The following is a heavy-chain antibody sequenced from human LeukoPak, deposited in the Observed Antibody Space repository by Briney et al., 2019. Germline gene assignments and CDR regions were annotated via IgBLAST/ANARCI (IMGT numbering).Heavy chain of an antibody. D-gene: IGHD3-10*01. CDR1: GYSFTSYG. Sequence: GESLKISCKGSGYSFTSYGIGWVRQMPGKGLEWMGIIYPGDSDTRYSPSFQGQVTISADKSINTAYLQWSSLKASDTAMYYCARGGSGSYYPNDAFDIWGQGTMVTVSS. V-gene: IGHV5-51*01. CDR2: IYPGDSDT. CDR3: ARGGSGSYYPNDAFDI. J-gene: IGHJ3*02.